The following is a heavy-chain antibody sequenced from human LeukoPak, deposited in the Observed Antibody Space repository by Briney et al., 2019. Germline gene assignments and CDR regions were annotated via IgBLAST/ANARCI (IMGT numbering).Heavy chain of an antibody. V-gene: IGHV1-18*01. CDR2: ISAYNGNT. Sequence: ASVRVSCKASGYTFTSYGIRWVRQAPGQGREWMGWISAYNGNTNYAQKLQGRVTMTTDTSTSTAYMELRSLRSDDTAVYYCARDRWTNYYYMDVWGKGTTVTGS. CDR1: GYTFTSYG. J-gene: IGHJ6*03. D-gene: IGHD3/OR15-3a*01. CDR3: ARDRWTNYYYMDV.